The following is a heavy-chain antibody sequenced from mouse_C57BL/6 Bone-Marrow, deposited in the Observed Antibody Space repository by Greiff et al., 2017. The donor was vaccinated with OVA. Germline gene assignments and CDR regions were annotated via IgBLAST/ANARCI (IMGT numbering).Heavy chain of an antibody. CDR2: IHPSDSDT. V-gene: IGHV1-74*01. D-gene: IGHD2-2*01. J-gene: IGHJ2*01. CDR1: GYTFTSYW. Sequence: QVQLQQPGAELVKPGASVKVSCKASGYTFTSYWMHWVKQRPGQGLEWIGRIHPSDSDTNYNQKFKGKATLTVDKSSSAAYMQLSSRTSEDSAVYYCAILWLRRRVDDWGQGTTLTVSS. CDR3: AILWLRRRVDD.